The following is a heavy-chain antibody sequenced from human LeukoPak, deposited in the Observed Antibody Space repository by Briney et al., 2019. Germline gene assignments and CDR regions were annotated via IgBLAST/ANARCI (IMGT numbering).Heavy chain of an antibody. CDR1: GGTFSSYA. J-gene: IGHJ6*03. D-gene: IGHD3-3*01. CDR2: IIPIFGTA. V-gene: IGHV1-69*05. Sequence: SVKVSCKASGGTFSSYAISWVRQAPGQGLEWMGGIIPIFGTANYAQKFQGRVTITTDESTSTAYMELSSLRSEDTAVYYCASGVVLYYYYMDVWGKGTTVTVSS. CDR3: ASGVVLYYYYMDV.